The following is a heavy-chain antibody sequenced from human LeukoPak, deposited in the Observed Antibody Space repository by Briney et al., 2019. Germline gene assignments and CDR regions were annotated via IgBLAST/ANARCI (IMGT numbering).Heavy chain of an antibody. J-gene: IGHJ4*02. CDR2: IYYSGST. V-gene: IGHV4-39*01. D-gene: IGHD6-19*01. Sequence: SETLSLTCTVSGGSISSSSYYWGWIRQPPGKGLEWIGSIYYSGSTYYNPSLKSRVTISVDTSKNQFSLKLSSVTAADTAVYYCARHYSSGWYGGYYFDYWGQGTLVIVSS. CDR1: GGSISSSSYY. CDR3: ARHYSSGWYGGYYFDY.